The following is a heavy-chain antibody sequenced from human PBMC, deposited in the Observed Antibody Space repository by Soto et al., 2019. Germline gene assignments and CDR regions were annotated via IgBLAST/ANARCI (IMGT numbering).Heavy chain of an antibody. Sequence: EVNLVESGGGLVQPGGSLRLSCAASGFSFSSYWMSWVRQAPGKGLEWVANIKEDGSENYYADSVKGRFTISRDNAKNSLYLQLTSLRAEDTAVYYCARSGYCSGGTCYPYHDNYYYMDVWGKGTTVTVSS. V-gene: IGHV3-7*01. J-gene: IGHJ6*03. CDR1: GFSFSSYW. CDR3: ARSGYCSGGTCYPYHDNYYYMDV. CDR2: IKEDGSEN. D-gene: IGHD2-15*01.